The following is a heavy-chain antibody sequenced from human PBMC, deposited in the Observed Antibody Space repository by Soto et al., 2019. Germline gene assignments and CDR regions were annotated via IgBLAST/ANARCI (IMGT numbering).Heavy chain of an antibody. CDR1: GASITTYY. CDR2: VYHTGTT. J-gene: IGHJ4*02. Sequence: SETLSLTCDVSGASITTYYWSWTRQAPGKGLEWIGNVYHTGTTDYNSSLKSRVTISVDTSKNQFSLNMNSVTAADTAVYYCARRLFGSGWTLDSWGQGALVTVSS. D-gene: IGHD6-19*01. V-gene: IGHV4-59*01. CDR3: ARRLFGSGWTLDS.